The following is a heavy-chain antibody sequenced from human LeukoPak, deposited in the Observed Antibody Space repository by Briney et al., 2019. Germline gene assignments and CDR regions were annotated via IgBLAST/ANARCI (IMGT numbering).Heavy chain of an antibody. CDR2: ISYDGSNK. Sequence: GRSLRLSCAASGFTFSSYAMHWVRQAPGKGLEWVAVISYDGSNKYYADSVKGRFTISRDNSKNTLYLQMNSLRAEDTAVYYCARELGARFDPWGQGTPVTVSS. CDR3: ARELGARFDP. V-gene: IGHV3-30*04. CDR1: GFTFSSYA. J-gene: IGHJ5*02.